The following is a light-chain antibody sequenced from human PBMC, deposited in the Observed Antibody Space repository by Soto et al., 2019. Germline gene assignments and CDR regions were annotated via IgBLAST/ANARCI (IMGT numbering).Light chain of an antibody. CDR1: SSDVWSYNL. CDR2: EGG. V-gene: IGLV2-23*01. CDR3: CSYTGTTPYV. Sequence: SALTQPASCSWSPGQSITISCTGTSSDVWSYNLVSWYQQLPGQAPKLLIYEGGKRPSGVSNRFSDSNSGNTASLTISGLQAEDEADYYCCSYTGTTPYVFGTGTKGTVL. J-gene: IGLJ1*01.